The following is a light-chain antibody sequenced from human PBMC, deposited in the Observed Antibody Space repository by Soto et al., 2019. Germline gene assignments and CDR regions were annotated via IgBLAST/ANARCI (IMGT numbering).Light chain of an antibody. CDR2: DAS. Sequence: EIVLTQSPATLSLSPGERATLSCRASQSVSSYFAWYQQKPGQAPRLLIYDASNRATGIPVRFSGSGSGTDFTLTISSLEPEDFAVYYCQQRGNWPLTFGQGTKVDIK. CDR3: QQRGNWPLT. V-gene: IGKV3-11*01. J-gene: IGKJ1*01. CDR1: QSVSSY.